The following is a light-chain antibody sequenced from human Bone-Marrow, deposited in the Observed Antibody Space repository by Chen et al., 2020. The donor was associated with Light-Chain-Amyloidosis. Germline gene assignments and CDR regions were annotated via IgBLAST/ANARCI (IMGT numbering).Light chain of an antibody. CDR2: DDS. Sequence: SYVLTQPPSVSLAPGQTAPLPCGGNNIGSTSVHWYQQPPGQAPLLVVYDDSDRPSGIPERWSGSNSGNTATLTISRVEAGDEADYYCQVWEGSSDEVVFGGGTKLTVL. CDR1: NIGSTS. J-gene: IGLJ3*02. CDR3: QVWEGSSDEVV. V-gene: IGLV3-21*02.